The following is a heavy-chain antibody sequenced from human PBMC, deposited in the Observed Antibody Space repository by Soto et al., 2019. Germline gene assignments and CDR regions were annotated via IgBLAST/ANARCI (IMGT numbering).Heavy chain of an antibody. CDR1: GFTFSSYA. D-gene: IGHD3-10*01. CDR3: AVLPGHNMDV. Sequence: GGSLRLSCAASGFTFSSYAMHWVRQAPGKGLEWVAVISYDGSNKYYADSVKGRFTISRDNSKNTLYLQMNSLRAEDTAVYYCAVLPGHNMDVWGQGTTVTVSS. CDR2: ISYDGSNK. J-gene: IGHJ6*02. V-gene: IGHV3-30-3*01.